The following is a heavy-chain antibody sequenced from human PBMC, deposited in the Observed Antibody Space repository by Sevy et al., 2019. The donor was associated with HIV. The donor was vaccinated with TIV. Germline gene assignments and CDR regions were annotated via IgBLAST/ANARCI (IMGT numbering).Heavy chain of an antibody. J-gene: IGHJ6*02. CDR2: INPNRGGT. D-gene: IGHD3-3*01. V-gene: IGHV1-2*07. Sequence: ASVKVSCKAYGYTFSDYYMHWVRQAPGQGLEWMGWINPNRGGTNYAHKFQGRVTMTRATSISTAYMELSSLRSDDTAIYYCARGMSAYLLANGMDVWGQGTTVTVSS. CDR3: ARGMSAYLLANGMDV. CDR1: GYTFSDYY.